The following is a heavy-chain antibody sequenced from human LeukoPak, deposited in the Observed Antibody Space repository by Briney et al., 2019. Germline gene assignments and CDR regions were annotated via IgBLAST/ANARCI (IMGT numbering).Heavy chain of an antibody. Sequence: ASETLSLTCTVSGGSISSYHWSWIRQPPGKGLEWIGYIYYSGSTNYNPSLKSRVTISLDTSKNQFSLEVSSVTPADTAVYYCARHSSGYLSYFDYWGQGTLVPVSS. CDR1: GGSISSYH. D-gene: IGHD3-22*01. CDR2: IYYSGST. V-gene: IGHV4-59*08. CDR3: ARHSSGYLSYFDY. J-gene: IGHJ4*02.